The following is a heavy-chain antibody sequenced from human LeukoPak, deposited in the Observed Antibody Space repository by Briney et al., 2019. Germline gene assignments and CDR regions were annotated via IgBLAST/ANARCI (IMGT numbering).Heavy chain of an antibody. D-gene: IGHD1-26*01. Sequence: GGSLRLSCAASGFTFSTYSMNWVRQAPGKGLEWAAFIRFDGSNKYYADSVKGRFTIPRDNPKNTLYLQMNSLRAEDTAVFYCAKIQKWELLDYWGQGTLVTVSS. CDR3: AKIQKWELLDY. J-gene: IGHJ4*02. CDR2: IRFDGSNK. CDR1: GFTFSTYS. V-gene: IGHV3-30*02.